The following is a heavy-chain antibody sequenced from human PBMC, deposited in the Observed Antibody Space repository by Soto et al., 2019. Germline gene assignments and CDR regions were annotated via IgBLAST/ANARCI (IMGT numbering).Heavy chain of an antibody. J-gene: IGHJ2*01. CDR2: IYHSGNT. V-gene: IGHV4-4*02. Sequence: QVQLQESGPGLVKPSGTLSVTCAVSGGSISRSNWWSWVRQPPGKGLEWIGEIYHSGNTNYNPSLKSRVTISADKSNNQFSLNLTSVTAADTAVYSCTRVLAALGNRWYFDLWGRGTLVSVSS. CDR1: GGSISRSNW. CDR3: TRVLAALGNRWYFDL. D-gene: IGHD6-13*01.